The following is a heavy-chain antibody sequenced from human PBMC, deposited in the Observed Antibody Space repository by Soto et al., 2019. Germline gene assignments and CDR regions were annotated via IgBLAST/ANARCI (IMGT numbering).Heavy chain of an antibody. CDR2: ISYDGSNK. J-gene: IGHJ5*02. D-gene: IGHD3-22*01. Sequence: QVQLVESGGGVVQPGRSLRLSCAASGFTFSSYGMHWVRQAPGKGLEWVAGISYDGSNKYYADTVKGRYTISRDNTKNTLYLQRNSLRAEDTAVYYCAKEYYYDSSGYGHWFDPWGQGTLVTVSS. CDR1: GFTFSSYG. V-gene: IGHV3-30*18. CDR3: AKEYYYDSSGYGHWFDP.